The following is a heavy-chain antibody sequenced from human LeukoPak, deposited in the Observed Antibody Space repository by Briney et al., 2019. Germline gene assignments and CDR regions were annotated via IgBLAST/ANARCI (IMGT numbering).Heavy chain of an antibody. D-gene: IGHD1-26*01. CDR3: AKNLNIYSGGNLHS. V-gene: IGHV3-23*01. Sequence: PGGSLRLSCAASGFTFSDYAMSWVRQAPGKGLEWVSAIGAGGGTTYYADSVKGRFTISRDNSKNTLYLQMNSLRADDTAVHYCAKNLNIYSGGNLHSWGQGTLVTVSS. J-gene: IGHJ4*02. CDR2: IGAGGGTT. CDR1: GFTFSDYA.